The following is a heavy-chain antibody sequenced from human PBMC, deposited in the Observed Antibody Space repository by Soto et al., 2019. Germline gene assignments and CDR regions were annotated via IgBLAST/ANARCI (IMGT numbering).Heavy chain of an antibody. CDR1: GFSLSNARMG. CDR3: ARVAFIAARPSSKVNWFEP. CDR2: IFSNDEK. J-gene: IGHJ5*02. V-gene: IGHV2-26*01. D-gene: IGHD6-6*01. Sequence: QVTLKESGPVLVKPTETLTLTCTVSGFSLSNARMGVSWIRQPPGKALEWLAHIFSNDEKSYSTSLKSKLTIPKDTSKSQVVLTMTNMDPVDTATYYCARVAFIAARPSSKVNWFEPWGQGTLVTVSS.